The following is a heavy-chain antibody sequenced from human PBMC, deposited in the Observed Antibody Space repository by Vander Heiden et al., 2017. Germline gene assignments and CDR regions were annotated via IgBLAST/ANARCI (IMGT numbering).Heavy chain of an antibody. CDR2: IHDSGST. CDR3: ARSGGAAGGR. D-gene: IGHD2-15*01. Sequence: SYWSWVRQPPGKGLEWIGYIHDSGSTNYNPSLRSRVTISVDTSKNQISLKLTSVTAADTATYFCARSGGAAGGRWGQGTLVSVSS. V-gene: IGHV4-59*01. J-gene: IGHJ4*02. CDR1: SY.